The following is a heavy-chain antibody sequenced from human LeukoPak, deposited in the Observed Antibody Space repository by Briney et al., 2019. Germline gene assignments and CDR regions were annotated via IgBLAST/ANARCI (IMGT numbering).Heavy chain of an antibody. CDR2: IIPIFGTA. D-gene: IGHD6-13*01. V-gene: IGHV1-69*06. J-gene: IGHJ4*02. CDR1: GGTFSSYA. CDR3: ARDDAAAEGFDY. Sequence: SVKVSCKASGGTFSSYAISWVRQAPGQGLEWMGGIIPIFGTANYAQKFQGRVTITADKSTSTAYMELSSLRSEDTAVYYCARDDAAAEGFDYWGQGTLVTVSS.